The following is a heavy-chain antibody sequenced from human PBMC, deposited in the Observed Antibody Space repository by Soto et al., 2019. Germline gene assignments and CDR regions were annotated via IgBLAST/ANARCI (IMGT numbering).Heavy chain of an antibody. D-gene: IGHD1-26*01. V-gene: IGHV1-46*01. CDR3: ATYDIGEYSGFDY. J-gene: IGHJ4*02. CDR2: INPSGGST. Sequence: QVQLVQSGAEVKKPGASVKVSCKASGYTFTSYYMHWVRQAPGQGLECMGIINPSGGSTSYAQKFQGRVTMTTDTSTSTVYMEQSSLSFESTAVYYCATYDIGEYSGFDYGGQGTLVTVSS. CDR1: GYTFTSYY.